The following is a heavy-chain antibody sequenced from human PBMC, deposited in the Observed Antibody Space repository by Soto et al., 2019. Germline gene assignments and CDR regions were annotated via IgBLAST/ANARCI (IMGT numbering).Heavy chain of an antibody. J-gene: IGHJ5*02. V-gene: IGHV4-4*07. D-gene: IGHD3-3*01. Sequence: SETLSLTCSVSVGTISGYYWTWIRQPAGKGLEWIGRIYSSGNTKYNPSLQSRVTMSLDTSNNQFSLRLTSVTAADTAVYYCARGQRFSDWFDPWGQGTLVTSPQ. CDR1: VGTISGYY. CDR3: ARGQRFSDWFDP. CDR2: IYSSGNT.